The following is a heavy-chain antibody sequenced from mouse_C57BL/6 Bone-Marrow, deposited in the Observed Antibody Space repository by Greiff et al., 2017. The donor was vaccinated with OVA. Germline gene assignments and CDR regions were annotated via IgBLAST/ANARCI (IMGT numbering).Heavy chain of an antibody. V-gene: IGHV5-6*02. CDR2: ISSGGSYT. Sequence: EVMLVESGGDLVKPGGSLKLSCAASGFTFSSYGMSWVRQTPDKRLEWVATISSGGSYTYYPDSVKGRFTISRDNAKNTLYLQMSSLKSEDRAMDYCARRGLIVTFDYWGQGTTLTVSS. CDR3: ARRGLIVTFDY. CDR1: GFTFSSYG. J-gene: IGHJ2*01. D-gene: IGHD2-5*01.